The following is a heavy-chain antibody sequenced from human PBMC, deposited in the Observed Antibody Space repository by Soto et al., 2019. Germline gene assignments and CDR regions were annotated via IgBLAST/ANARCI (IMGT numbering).Heavy chain of an antibody. D-gene: IGHD5-12*01. Sequence: QVQLVESGGGVVQPGRSLRLSCAASGFTFSSYGMHWVRQAPGKGLEWVALVWYDGGNKYYADSVKGRFTISRDNSKTTLYLQMTSLRDEDTAVYYCVRAAGYSGNDYVYYYGMDVWGQGTTVTVSS. CDR1: GFTFSSYG. V-gene: IGHV3-33*01. J-gene: IGHJ6*02. CDR2: VWYDGGNK. CDR3: VRAAGYSGNDYVYYYGMDV.